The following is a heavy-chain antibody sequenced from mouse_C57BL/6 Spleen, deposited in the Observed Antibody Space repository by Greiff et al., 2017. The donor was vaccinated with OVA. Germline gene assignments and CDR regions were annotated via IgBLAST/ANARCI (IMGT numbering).Heavy chain of an antibody. V-gene: IGHV5-16*01. CDR3: ARGGLWAFDY. D-gene: IGHD1-1*02. Sequence: EVKLVESEGGLVQPGSSMKLSCTASGFTFSDYYMAWVRQVPEKGLEWVANINYDGSSTYYLDSLKSRFIISRDNAKNILYLQMSSLKSEDTATYYCARGGLWAFDYWGQGTTLTVSS. CDR2: INYDGSST. J-gene: IGHJ2*01. CDR1: GFTFSDYY.